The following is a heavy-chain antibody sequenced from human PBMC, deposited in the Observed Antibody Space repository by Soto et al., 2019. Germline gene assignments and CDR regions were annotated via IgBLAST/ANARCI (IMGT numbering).Heavy chain of an antibody. D-gene: IGHD3-10*01. J-gene: IGHJ6*02. CDR1: GGSISSGGYY. Sequence: SETLSLTCTVSGGSISSGGYYWSWIRQHPGKGLEWIGYIYHSGSTYYNPSLKSRVTISVDRSKNQFSLKLSSVTAADTAVYYCARAVISPYYYGMDVWGQGTTVTVSS. V-gene: IGHV4-30-2*01. CDR2: IYHSGST. CDR3: ARAVISPYYYGMDV.